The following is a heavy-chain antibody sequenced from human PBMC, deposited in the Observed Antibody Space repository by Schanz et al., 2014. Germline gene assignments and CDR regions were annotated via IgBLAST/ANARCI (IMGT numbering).Heavy chain of an antibody. CDR3: ARGNTIFGVVILGWLDP. D-gene: IGHD3-3*01. CDR1: GYTFTDYP. J-gene: IGHJ5*02. V-gene: IGHV1-3*04. Sequence: QVQLVQSGAEVKKPGASVKVSCKTSGYTFTDYPINWVRQAPGRRLEWMGWINTASGNTRYSEAFQGRVTMTRDKSTSTVYMELSSLRSEDTAIYYCARGNTIFGVVILGWLDPWGQGTLVTVAS. CDR2: INTASGNT.